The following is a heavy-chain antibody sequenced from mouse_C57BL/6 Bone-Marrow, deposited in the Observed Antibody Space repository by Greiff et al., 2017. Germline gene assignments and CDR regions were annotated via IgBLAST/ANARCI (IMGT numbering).Heavy chain of an antibody. Sequence: QVQLQQPGAELVMPGASVKLSCKASGYTFTSYWMHWVKQRPGQGLEWIGEIDPSDSYTNYNQKFKGKSTLTVDKSSSTAYMQLSSLTSVDSAVYYCARDYGTAYYAMDYWGQGTSVTVSS. V-gene: IGHV1-69*01. CDR2: IDPSDSYT. D-gene: IGHD2-4*01. CDR1: GYTFTSYW. J-gene: IGHJ4*01. CDR3: ARDYGTAYYAMDY.